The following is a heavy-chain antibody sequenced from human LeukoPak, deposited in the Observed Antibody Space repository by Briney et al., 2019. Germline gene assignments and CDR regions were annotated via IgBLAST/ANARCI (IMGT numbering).Heavy chain of an antibody. J-gene: IGHJ4*02. V-gene: IGHV3-74*01. CDR2: INGDGSTA. CDR1: GFTFSNYW. Sequence: GGSLRLSCAASGFTFSNYWMHWVRQAPGKGLVWVSRINGDGSTANYADSVKGRFTISRDNSKNTLYLQMNSLRAEDTAVYYCARGSTAVADFDYWGQGTLVTVSS. D-gene: IGHD6-19*01. CDR3: ARGSTAVADFDY.